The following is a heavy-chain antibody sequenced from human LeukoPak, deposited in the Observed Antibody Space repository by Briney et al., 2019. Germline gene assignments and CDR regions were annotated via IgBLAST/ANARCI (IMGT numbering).Heavy chain of an antibody. J-gene: IGHJ4*02. CDR1: GFTFSHYG. CDR3: VKEYHSRGFGAYFDY. V-gene: IGHV3-30*18. Sequence: GGSLRLSCAASGFTFSHYGMQWVRQAPGKGLEWVAVISSDGSIKVYADSVKGRFTLSRDNSINTVDLQMNSLRAEDTAVYYCVKEYHSRGFGAYFDYWGQGTLSPSPQ. D-gene: IGHD3-3*01. CDR2: ISSDGSIK.